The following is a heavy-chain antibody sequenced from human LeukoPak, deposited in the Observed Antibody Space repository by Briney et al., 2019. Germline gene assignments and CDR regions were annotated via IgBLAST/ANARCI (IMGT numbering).Heavy chain of an antibody. V-gene: IGHV1-8*03. Sequence: ASVKVSCKASGYTFTSYDINWVRQATGRGLEWMGWMNPNSGNTGYAQKFQGRVTITRNTSISTAYMELSSLRSEDTAVYYCARITQTDYDFDYWGQGTLVIVSS. CDR2: MNPNSGNT. D-gene: IGHD4-17*01. CDR1: GYTFTSYD. J-gene: IGHJ4*02. CDR3: ARITQTDYDFDY.